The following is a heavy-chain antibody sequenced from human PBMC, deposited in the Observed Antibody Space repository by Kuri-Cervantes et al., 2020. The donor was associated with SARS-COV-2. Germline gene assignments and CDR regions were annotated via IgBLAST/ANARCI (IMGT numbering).Heavy chain of an antibody. V-gene: IGHV5-51*01. D-gene: IGHD2-2*02. Sequence: GESLKISCKGSGYSFTSHWIGWVRQMPGKGLEWVGIIYPGDSDTRYSPSFQGQVTISADKSISTAYLQWSSLKASDTAMYYCARQSADCSSTSCYIDYWGQGTLVTVSS. J-gene: IGHJ4*02. CDR2: IYPGDSDT. CDR1: GYSFTSHW. CDR3: ARQSADCSSTSCYIDY.